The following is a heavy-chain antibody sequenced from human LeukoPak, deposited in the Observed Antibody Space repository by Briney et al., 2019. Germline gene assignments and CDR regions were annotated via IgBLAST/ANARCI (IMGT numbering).Heavy chain of an antibody. J-gene: IGHJ3*02. CDR2: TNPYRDGT. Sequence: ASVTLSFTTSGYTFTTYFIHWVRQAPGQGLERMGGTNPYRDGTKYAQRLQGRVTMTRDQAIRTAYIGLSRLMSDGTGLYYCAIYWAEPAATDDAFDIWGQGTMVVVSS. V-gene: IGHV1-2*02. CDR3: AIYWAEPAATDDAFDI. CDR1: GYTFTTYF. D-gene: IGHD2-15*01.